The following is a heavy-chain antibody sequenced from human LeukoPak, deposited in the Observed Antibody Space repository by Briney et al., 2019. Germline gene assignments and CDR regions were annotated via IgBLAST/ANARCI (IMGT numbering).Heavy chain of an antibody. CDR2: ISYDGSNK. CDR1: GSTFSNYG. Sequence: GRSLRLSCAASGSTFSNYGMHWVRQAPGKGLEWVAVISYDGSNKYYPDSVKGRFTISRDNSKNTLYLQMNSLRAEDTAVYYCAKDLGDYDGNSDLNYWGQGTLVTVSS. D-gene: IGHD4-23*01. CDR3: AKDLGDYDGNSDLNY. V-gene: IGHV3-30*18. J-gene: IGHJ4*02.